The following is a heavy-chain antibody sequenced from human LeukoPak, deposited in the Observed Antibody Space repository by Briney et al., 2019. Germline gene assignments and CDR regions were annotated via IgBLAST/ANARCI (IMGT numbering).Heavy chain of an antibody. CDR3: AKNPGVVITKSLQH. J-gene: IGHJ1*01. CDR2: ISHDGGNK. CDR1: GFTFSSYG. V-gene: IGHV3-30*18. Sequence: PGRSLRLSCAASGFTFSSYGMHWVRQAPGKGLEWVAVISHDGGNKYYADSVKGRFTISRDNSKNTLYLQMNILRAEDTAVYYCAKNPGVVITKSLQHWGQGTLVTVSS. D-gene: IGHD3-22*01.